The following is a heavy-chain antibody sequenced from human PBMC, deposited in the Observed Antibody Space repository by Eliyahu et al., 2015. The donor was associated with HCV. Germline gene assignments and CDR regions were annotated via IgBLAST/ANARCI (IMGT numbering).Heavy chain of an antibody. J-gene: IGHJ6*02. Sequence: QITLKESGPTLVKPTQTLTLTCTFSGFSLSTSGVGVGWIRQPPGKALEWLALIYWNDDKRYSPSLKSRLTITKDTSKNQVVLTMTNMDPVDTATYYCAHRYYGSGSYYYYYGMDVWDQGTTVTVSS. CDR1: GFSLSTSGVG. CDR2: IYWNDDK. V-gene: IGHV2-5*01. D-gene: IGHD3-10*01. CDR3: AHRYYGSGSYYYYYGMDV.